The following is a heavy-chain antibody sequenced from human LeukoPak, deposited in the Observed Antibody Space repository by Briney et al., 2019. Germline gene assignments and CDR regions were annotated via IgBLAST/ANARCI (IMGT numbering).Heavy chain of an antibody. CDR3: ARRYSYGDFDY. V-gene: IGHV4-34*01. D-gene: IGHD5-18*01. CDR1: GGCFRGYY. CDR2: INHSGST. Sequence: SETLSLTCAVYGGCFRGYYWSWSCQPPGKGLEWIGEINHSGSTNYNPSLKSRVTISVDTSKNQFSLKLSSVTAADTAVYYCARRYSYGDFDYWGQGTQVTVSS. J-gene: IGHJ4*02.